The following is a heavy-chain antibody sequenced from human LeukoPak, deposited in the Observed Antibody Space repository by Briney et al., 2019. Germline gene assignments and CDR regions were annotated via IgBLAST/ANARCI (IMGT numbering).Heavy chain of an antibody. CDR3: AKCMNIVVVPAASFGMDV. CDR2: ISYDGSNK. V-gene: IGHV3-30*18. D-gene: IGHD2-2*01. Sequence: GRSLRLSCAASRFTFSSYGMHWVRQAPGKGLEWVAVISYDGSNKYYADSVKGRFTISRDNSKSTLYLQMNSLRAEDTAVYYCAKCMNIVVVPAASFGMDVWGKGTTVTVSS. CDR1: RFTFSSYG. J-gene: IGHJ6*04.